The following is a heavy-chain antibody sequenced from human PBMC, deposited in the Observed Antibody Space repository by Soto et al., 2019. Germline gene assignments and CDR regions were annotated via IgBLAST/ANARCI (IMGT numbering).Heavy chain of an antibody. J-gene: IGHJ4*02. CDR3: ARGTVVVPSSYFDY. Sequence: QVQLVESGGGVVQPGRSLRLSCAASGFTFSSYGMHWVRQAPGKGLEWVAVIWYDGSNKYYADPVKGRFTISRDNSKNTLYLQMNSLRAEDTAVYYCARGTVVVPSSYFDYWGQGTLVTVSS. D-gene: IGHD2-15*01. CDR2: IWYDGSNK. V-gene: IGHV3-33*01. CDR1: GFTFSSYG.